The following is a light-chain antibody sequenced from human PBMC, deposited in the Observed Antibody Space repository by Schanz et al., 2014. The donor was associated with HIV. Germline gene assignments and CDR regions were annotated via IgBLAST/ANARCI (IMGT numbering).Light chain of an antibody. CDR1: SRDIGGYNY. CDR2: DVD. V-gene: IGLV2-14*03. J-gene: IGLJ3*02. Sequence: QSVLTQPASVSGSPGQSITISCTGTSRDIGGYNYVSWYQQHPGKAPKLILYDVDNRPAGVSNRFSGSKSGNTASLTISGLQAEDEADYYCNSYTSSSTWVFGGGTKLTVL. CDR3: NSYTSSSTWV.